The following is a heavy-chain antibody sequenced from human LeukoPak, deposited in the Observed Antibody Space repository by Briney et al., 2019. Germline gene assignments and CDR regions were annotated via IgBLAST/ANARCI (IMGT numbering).Heavy chain of an antibody. D-gene: IGHD2-2*01. Sequence: PGGSLRLSCAVSGFTFSGYGMNWVRQAPGKGLEWVAITSYDGREKYYADSVKGRFTISRDNSKDTLYLQMNSLRPEDTAIYYCAKSKPPREYCSVTTCYAGFGAFDIWGQGTMVTVFS. CDR2: TSYDGREK. J-gene: IGHJ3*02. CDR1: GFTFSGYG. CDR3: AKSKPPREYCSVTTCYAGFGAFDI. V-gene: IGHV3-30*18.